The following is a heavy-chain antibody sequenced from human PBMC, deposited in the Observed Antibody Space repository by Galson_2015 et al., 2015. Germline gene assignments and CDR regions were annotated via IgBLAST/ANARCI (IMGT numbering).Heavy chain of an antibody. D-gene: IGHD3-16*01. J-gene: IGHJ4*02. CDR2: IWYDGSKK. V-gene: IGHV3-33*01. Sequence: SLRLSCAASGFILSIYCMHWVRQAPGKGLEWVAIIWYDGSKKYYADSVKGRFTISRDNSKNTLYLQMNSLRAEDTAVYYCARDGGGSSPDYWGQGTLVTVSS. CDR1: GFILSIYC. CDR3: ARDGGGSSPDY.